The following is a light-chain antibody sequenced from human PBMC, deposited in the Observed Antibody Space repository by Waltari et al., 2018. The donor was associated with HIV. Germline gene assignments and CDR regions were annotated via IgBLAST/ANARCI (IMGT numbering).Light chain of an antibody. Sequence: QSALTQPASVSGSPGQSITISCTGTSSDVGGYNYVSWYQQHPGKAPKLMIYEFSNRPSGVSKLVSGSKSGNTASLTISGLQAEDEADYYCSSYTSSSTLFGGGTKLTVL. CDR1: SSDVGGYNY. V-gene: IGLV2-14*01. CDR3: SSYTSSSTL. J-gene: IGLJ2*01. CDR2: EFS.